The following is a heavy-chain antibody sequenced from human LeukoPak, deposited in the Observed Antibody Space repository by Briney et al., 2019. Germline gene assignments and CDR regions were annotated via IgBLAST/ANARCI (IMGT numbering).Heavy chain of an antibody. Sequence: PGGSLRLSCAASGFTFSSYSMNWVRQAPGKGLEWVSSISSSSSYIYYADSVKGRFTISRDNAKNSLYLQMNSLRAEDTAVYYCAREDYDYVWGSYRPPDYSGQGTLVTVSS. J-gene: IGHJ4*02. V-gene: IGHV3-21*01. D-gene: IGHD3-16*02. CDR1: GFTFSSYS. CDR3: AREDYDYVWGSYRPPDY. CDR2: ISSSSSYI.